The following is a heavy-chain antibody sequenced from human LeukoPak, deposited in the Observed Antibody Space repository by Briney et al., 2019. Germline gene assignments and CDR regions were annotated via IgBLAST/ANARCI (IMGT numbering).Heavy chain of an antibody. CDR1: GGSISNFF. V-gene: IGHV4-59*08. CDR3: ARRYQAAAEPGKAFDI. J-gene: IGHJ3*02. Sequence: NPSETLSLTCTVSGGSISNFFWSWIRQPPGKGLEWIGYISYSGSTDYNPSLKSRVTISVDTSKNQFSLKLSTVTAADTAVYYCARRYQAAAEPGKAFDIWGQGTMVTVSS. D-gene: IGHD6-13*01. CDR2: ISYSGST.